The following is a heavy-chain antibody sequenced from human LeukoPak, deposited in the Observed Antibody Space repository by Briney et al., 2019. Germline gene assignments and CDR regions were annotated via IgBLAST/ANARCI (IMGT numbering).Heavy chain of an antibody. CDR3: ARASEEPGQWLVPAFDI. CDR1: GGSISSYY. CDR2: IYYSGST. Sequence: SETLSLTCTVSGGSISSYYWSWIRQPPGKGLEWIGYIYYSGSTNYNPSLKSRVTISVDTSKNQFSLKLSSVTAADTAVYYCARASEEPGQWLVPAFDIWGQGTMVTVSS. V-gene: IGHV4-59*01. D-gene: IGHD6-19*01. J-gene: IGHJ3*02.